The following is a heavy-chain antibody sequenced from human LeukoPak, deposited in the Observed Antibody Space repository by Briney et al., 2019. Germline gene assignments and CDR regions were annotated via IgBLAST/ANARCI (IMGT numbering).Heavy chain of an antibody. CDR3: ARAGGSDILNAFDI. CDR2: ISSNGGST. Sequence: RSLRLSCTASGFTFSTYSMDWVRQAPGKGLEYVSTISSNGGSTYYANSVKGRFTISRDNSKNTMYLQMGSLRAEDMAVYYCARAGGSDILNAFDIWGHRKTVSVSS. V-gene: IGHV3-64*01. D-gene: IGHD3-9*01. CDR1: GFTFSTYS. J-gene: IGHJ3*02.